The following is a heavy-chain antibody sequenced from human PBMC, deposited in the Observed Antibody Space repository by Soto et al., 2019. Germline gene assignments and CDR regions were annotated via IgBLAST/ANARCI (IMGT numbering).Heavy chain of an antibody. J-gene: IGHJ4*02. CDR3: ARGARYFDWCNEY. D-gene: IGHD3-9*01. V-gene: IGHV3-11*05. CDR2: ISGSGGAT. CDR1: GFTFDNYA. Sequence: PGGSLRLSCAASGFTFDNYAMNWVRQAPGKGLEWVAHISGSGGATKYADSVKGRFSISKDNSKNSLYLQTNSLRAEDTAVYYCARGARYFDWCNEYWGQGTLVTVSS.